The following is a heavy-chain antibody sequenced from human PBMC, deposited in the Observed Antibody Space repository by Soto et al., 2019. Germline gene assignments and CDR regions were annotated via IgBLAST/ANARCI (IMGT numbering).Heavy chain of an antibody. J-gene: IGHJ4*02. CDR3: ARVPYCSSSSCYSYFDS. V-gene: IGHV3-9*01. D-gene: IGHD2-2*01. CDR2: ITSNSGNI. Sequence: GGSLRLSCAASGFTFDDYAMYWIRQAPGKGLEWVSGITSNSGNIDYAGSVKGRFTISRDNAKSSLYLQMSSLRAEDTALYYCARVPYCSSSSCYSYFDSWGQGTLVTVSS. CDR1: GFTFDDYA.